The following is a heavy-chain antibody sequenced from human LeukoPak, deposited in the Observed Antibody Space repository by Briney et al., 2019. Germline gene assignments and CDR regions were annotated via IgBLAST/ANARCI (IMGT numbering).Heavy chain of an antibody. CDR1: GGTFSSYA. CDR3: ARDPLEYYYDSSGYYSRAEYFQH. J-gene: IGHJ1*01. D-gene: IGHD3-22*01. V-gene: IGHV1-69*13. Sequence: SVKVSCKASGGTFSSYAISWVRQAPGQGLEWMGGIIPIFGTANYAQKFQGRVTITADESTSTAYMELSSLRSEDTAVYYCARDPLEYYYDSSGYYSRAEYFQHWGQGTLVTVSS. CDR2: IIPIFGTA.